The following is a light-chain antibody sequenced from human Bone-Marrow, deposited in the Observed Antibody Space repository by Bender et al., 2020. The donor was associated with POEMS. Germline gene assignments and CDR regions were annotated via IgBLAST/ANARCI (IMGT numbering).Light chain of an antibody. CDR3: CSKGDSHTWV. CDR2: SSH. Sequence: QSVLTQPPSASGTPGQRVTISCSGGSSNIGAHAVNWYQHLPGTAPKLLIYSSHRRPSEVPDRFSGSRSGTSASLAISGLQSEDEADYFCCSKGDSHTWVCGGGTKLTVL. V-gene: IGLV1-44*01. CDR1: SSNIGAHA. J-gene: IGLJ3*02.